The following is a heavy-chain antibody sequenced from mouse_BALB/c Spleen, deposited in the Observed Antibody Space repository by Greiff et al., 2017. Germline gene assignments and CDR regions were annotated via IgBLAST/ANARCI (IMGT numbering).Heavy chain of an antibody. D-gene: IGHD1-2*01. CDR2: IDPENGDT. J-gene: IGHJ3*01. V-gene: IGHV14-4*02. CDR3: SHYYCPFAY. Sequence: EVQLQQSGAELVRPGASVKLSCTASGFNIKDYYMHWVKQRPEQGLEWIGWIDPENGDTEYAPKFQGKATMTADTSSNTAYLQLSSLPSEDSAVYYCSHYYCPFAYWGQGTLVTVSA. CDR1: GFNIKDYY.